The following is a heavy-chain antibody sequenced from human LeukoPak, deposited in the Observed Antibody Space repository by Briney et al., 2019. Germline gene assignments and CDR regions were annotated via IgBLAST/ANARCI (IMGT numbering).Heavy chain of an antibody. J-gene: IGHJ4*02. CDR2: ISYDGSNK. CDR1: GFTFSSYG. D-gene: IGHD2-8*01. CDR3: AKGEYCTNGVCYLYYFDY. V-gene: IGHV3-30*18. Sequence: GRSLRLSCAASGFTFSSYGMHWVRQAPGKGLEWVAVISYDGSNKYYAGSVKGRFTISRDNSKNTLYLQMNSLRAEDTAVHYCAKGEYCTNGVCYLYYFDYWGQGTLVTVSS.